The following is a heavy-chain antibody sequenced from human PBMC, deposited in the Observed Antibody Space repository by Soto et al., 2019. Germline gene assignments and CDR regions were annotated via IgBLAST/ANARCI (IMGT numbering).Heavy chain of an antibody. CDR1: GFTFDDYA. Sequence: EVQLVESGGGLVQPGRLLRLSCEASGFTFDDYAMHWVRQAPGKGLEWVSGISWNSRSIGYADSVKGRFTISRDSAKNSLYLQMKTLRPEDTAFYYCARVDSQDFDWMQPFGLWGQGTLVTVSS. V-gene: IGHV3-9*01. D-gene: IGHD3-9*01. CDR2: ISWNSRSI. CDR3: ARVDSQDFDWMQPFGL. J-gene: IGHJ5*02.